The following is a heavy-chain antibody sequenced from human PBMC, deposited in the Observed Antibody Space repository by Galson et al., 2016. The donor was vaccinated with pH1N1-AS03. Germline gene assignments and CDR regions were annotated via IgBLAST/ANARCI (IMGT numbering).Heavy chain of an antibody. J-gene: IGHJ6*02. CDR2: IYYSGTT. CDR3: ARDGELWPHYYPLDV. Sequence: ETLSLTCSVSGAPITSGSHYWTWIRQLPGKGLEWIGYIYYSGTTKFNPSLATRVTMSVDRSKTQFSLNLMSVTAADTAVYYCARDGELWPHYYPLDVWGQGTTVTVSS. D-gene: IGHD3-22*01. CDR1: GAPITSGSHY. V-gene: IGHV4-61*01.